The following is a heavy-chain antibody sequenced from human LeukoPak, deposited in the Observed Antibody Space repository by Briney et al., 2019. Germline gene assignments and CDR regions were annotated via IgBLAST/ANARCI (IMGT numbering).Heavy chain of an antibody. J-gene: IGHJ4*02. D-gene: IGHD3-22*01. Sequence: GGSLRLSCAASGFTFSTYALHWVRQAPGKGLEWVALISSDGRKKYYVDSVKGRFTISREDSKNTLYLQMNSLRAEDTAVYYCAKGYYYDSSGYYPLGYWGQGTLVTVSS. CDR3: AKGYYYDSSGYYPLGY. CDR2: ISSDGRKK. V-gene: IGHV3-30*04. CDR1: GFTFSTYA.